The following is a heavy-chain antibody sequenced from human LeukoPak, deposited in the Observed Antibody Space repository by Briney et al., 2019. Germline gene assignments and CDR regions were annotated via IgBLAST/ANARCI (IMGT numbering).Heavy chain of an antibody. CDR1: GYTFTGYY. V-gene: IGHV1-2*02. Sequence: ASVKVSCEASGYTFTGYYMHWVRQAPGQGLEWMGWVNPNSGGTNYAQKFQGRVTMTRDMSISTAYMDLSRLRSDDTAVYFCARLYLPATRFDYWGQGTLVTVSS. CDR3: ARLYLPATRFDY. D-gene: IGHD5-24*01. CDR2: VNPNSGGT. J-gene: IGHJ4*02.